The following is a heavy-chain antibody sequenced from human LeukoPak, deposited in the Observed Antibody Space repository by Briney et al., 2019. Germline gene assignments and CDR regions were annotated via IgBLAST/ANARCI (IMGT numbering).Heavy chain of an antibody. Sequence: SETLSLTCTVSGGSISSSGYYWGWILQPPGKGLEWIASIYYSGSTYYNPSLKSRVTISVDTSKNQLSLKPSSLTAADTAVYYCARHEYSGSYYGLSWFDPWGQGTLVTVSS. CDR2: IYYSGST. J-gene: IGHJ5*02. D-gene: IGHD1-26*01. CDR3: ARHEYSGSYYGLSWFDP. CDR1: GGSISSSGYY. V-gene: IGHV4-39*01.